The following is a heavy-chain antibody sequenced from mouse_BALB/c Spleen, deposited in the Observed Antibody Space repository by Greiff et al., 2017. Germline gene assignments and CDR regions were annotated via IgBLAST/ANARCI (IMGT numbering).Heavy chain of an antibody. CDR3: ARTLYDYDGAWFAY. D-gene: IGHD2-4*01. CDR2: IRDGGSYT. CDR1: GFTFSDYY. V-gene: IGHV5-4*02. Sequence: EVQRVESGGGLVKPGGSLKLSCAASGFTFSDYYMYWVRQTPEKRLEWVATIRDGGSYTYYPDSVKGRFTISRDNAKNNLYLQMSSLKSEDTAMYYCARTLYDYDGAWFAYWGQGTLVTVSA. J-gene: IGHJ3*01.